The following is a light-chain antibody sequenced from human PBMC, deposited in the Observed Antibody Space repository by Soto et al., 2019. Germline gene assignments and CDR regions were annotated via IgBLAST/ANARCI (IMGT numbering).Light chain of an antibody. CDR3: QHYKAFSPWT. CDR1: QSISSW. J-gene: IGKJ1*01. CDR2: DAS. V-gene: IGKV1-5*01. Sequence: DIQMTQSPSTLSATAGDRVTITCRASQSISSWLAWYQQKPGKAPKSLIYDASSLESGVPSRLSGSGSGTEFTLTISNLQPDDSATYYCQHYKAFSPWTFGQGTKVDIK.